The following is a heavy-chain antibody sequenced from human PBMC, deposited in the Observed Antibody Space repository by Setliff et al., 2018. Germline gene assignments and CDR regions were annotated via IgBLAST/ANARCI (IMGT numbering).Heavy chain of an antibody. J-gene: IGHJ4*02. D-gene: IGHD2-8*01. CDR2: VSFFGSA. CDR3: ARDPGVHSGTWCLDS. Sequence: SETLSLTCNVSGVSFSSTTFYWAWIRQSPGKGPEWIGSVSFFGSAYYNPSLQSRGAISLDTSRNQFSLELSSVTAADTAVYYCARDPGVHSGTWCLDSWGQGTQVTVSS. V-gene: IGHV4-39*07. CDR1: GVSFSSTTFY.